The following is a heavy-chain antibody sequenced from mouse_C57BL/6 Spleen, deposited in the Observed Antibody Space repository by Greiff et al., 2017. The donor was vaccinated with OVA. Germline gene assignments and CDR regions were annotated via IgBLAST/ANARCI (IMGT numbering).Heavy chain of an antibody. Sequence: VQLKESGPELVKPGASVKIPCKASGYTFTDYNMDWVKQSHGKSLEWIGDINPNNGGTIYNQKFKGKATLTVDKSSSTAYMELRSLTSEDTAVYYCARSVDSSGVWFAYWGQGTLVTVSA. D-gene: IGHD3-2*01. V-gene: IGHV1-18*01. CDR1: GYTFTDYN. CDR3: ARSVDSSGVWFAY. J-gene: IGHJ3*01. CDR2: INPNNGGT.